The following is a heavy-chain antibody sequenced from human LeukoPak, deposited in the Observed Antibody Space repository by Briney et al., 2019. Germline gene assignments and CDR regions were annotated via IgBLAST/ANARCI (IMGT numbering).Heavy chain of an antibody. J-gene: IGHJ4*02. CDR2: IYPGDSDT. D-gene: IGHD3-3*01. CDR3: ARGDFWSGYYLDY. V-gene: IGHV5-51*01. CDR1: GYSFTNYW. Sequence: GESLKISCQGSGYSFTNYWIGWVRQMPGKGLEWMGIIYPGDSDTRYSPSFQGQVTISADKSISTAYLQWSSLKASDTAMYYCARGDFWSGYYLDYWGQGTLVTVSS.